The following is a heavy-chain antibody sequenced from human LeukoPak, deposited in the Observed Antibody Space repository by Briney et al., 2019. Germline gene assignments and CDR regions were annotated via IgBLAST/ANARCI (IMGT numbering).Heavy chain of an antibody. V-gene: IGHV3-7*01. Sequence: PRVILRLFLAAPRFSFSCSCMCWACQSPGKGLEWVANIKQDGSEKYYVDSVKGRFTISRDNAKNSLYLQMNSLRAEDTAVYYCARDKFGLYYDFWSGYGPDYWGQGTLVTVSS. J-gene: IGHJ4*02. CDR1: RFSFSCSC. D-gene: IGHD3-3*01. CDR3: ARDKFGLYYDFWSGYGPDY. CDR2: IKQDGSEK.